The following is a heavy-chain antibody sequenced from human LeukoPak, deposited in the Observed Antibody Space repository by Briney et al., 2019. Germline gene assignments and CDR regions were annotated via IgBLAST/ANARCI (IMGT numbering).Heavy chain of an antibody. J-gene: IGHJ4*02. D-gene: IGHD3-22*01. CDR1: GFTFSDHY. V-gene: IGHV3-11*05. CDR3: ARAPFYYDSSGYPYFDG. Sequence: GGSLRLSCAASGFTFSDHYMAWIRQAPGKGLEWVSYITSSSGYTNYAGSVKGRFTISRDNSKNTLYLQMNSLRAEDTALYYCARAPFYYDSSGYPYFDGWGQGTLVTVSS. CDR2: ITSSSGYT.